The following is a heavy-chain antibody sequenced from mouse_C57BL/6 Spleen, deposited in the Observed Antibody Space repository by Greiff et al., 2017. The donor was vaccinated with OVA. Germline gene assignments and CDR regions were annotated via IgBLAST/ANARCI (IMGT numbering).Heavy chain of an antibody. Sequence: QVQLQQPGAELVMPGASVKLSCKASGYTFTSYWMHWVKQRPGQGLEWIGEIDPSDSYTNYNQKFKGKSTLTVDKSSSTAYMQLSSLTTEDSAVYYCARDYGHWGQGTTLTVSS. CDR3: ARDYGH. V-gene: IGHV1-69*01. D-gene: IGHD1-1*01. J-gene: IGHJ2*01. CDR2: IDPSDSYT. CDR1: GYTFTSYW.